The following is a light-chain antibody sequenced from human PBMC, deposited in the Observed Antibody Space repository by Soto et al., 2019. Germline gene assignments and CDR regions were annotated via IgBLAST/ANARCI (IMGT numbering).Light chain of an antibody. CDR2: EVS. V-gene: IGLV2-11*02. Sequence: QSALTQPRSVSGSPGQSVTISCTGTTSDVGGYNYVSWYQQHPGKAPKVMIYEVSKRPSGVPDRFSGSKSGNTASLTVSGLQAEDEADYYCYSYAGSNNNVFGTGTKLTVL. CDR3: YSYAGSNNNV. J-gene: IGLJ1*01. CDR1: TSDVGGYNY.